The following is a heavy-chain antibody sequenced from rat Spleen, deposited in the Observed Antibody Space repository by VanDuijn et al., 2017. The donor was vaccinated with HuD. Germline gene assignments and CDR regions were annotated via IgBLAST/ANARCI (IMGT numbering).Heavy chain of an antibody. CDR2: ISPSGGST. CDR3: ARRDYYSGDGFAY. J-gene: IGHJ3*01. D-gene: IGHD1-1*01. V-gene: IGHV5-19*01. CDR1: GFTFSNYF. Sequence: EVQLVESGGGLVQPGRSLKLSCAASGFTFSNYFMAWVRQAPTKGLEWVASISPSGGSTYYRDSVKGRFTISRDNAKSTLYLQMNSLKSEDTATYYWARRDYYSGDGFAYWGQGTLVTVSS.